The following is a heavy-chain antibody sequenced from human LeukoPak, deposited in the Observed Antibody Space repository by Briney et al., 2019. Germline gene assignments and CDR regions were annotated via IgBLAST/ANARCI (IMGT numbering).Heavy chain of an antibody. CDR3: AGHPVLGQRLVPSIDY. J-gene: IGHJ4*02. CDR2: IYISEST. V-gene: IGHV4-4*07. CDR1: GASISNYY. Sequence: SETLSLTCTVSGASISNYYWSWIRQPAGKGLEWIGRIYISESTNYNPSLKSRVTMSVDTSKNQFSLKLRSVTAADTAVYYCAGHPVLGQRLVPSIDYWGQGTLVTVSS. D-gene: IGHD6-13*01.